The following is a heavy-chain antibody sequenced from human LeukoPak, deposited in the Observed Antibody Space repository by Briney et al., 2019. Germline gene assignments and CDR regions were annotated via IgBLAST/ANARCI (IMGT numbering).Heavy chain of an antibody. CDR3: ATSLFVYDILPRGRSLDDAFDI. V-gene: IGHV1-24*01. CDR2: FDPEDGET. Sequence: ASVKVSCKVSGYTLTELSMHWVRQAPGKGLEWMGGFDPEDGETIYAQKFQGRVTMTEDTSTDTAYMELSSLRSEDTAVYYCATSLFVYDILPRGRSLDDAFDIWSQGTMVTVSS. J-gene: IGHJ3*02. D-gene: IGHD3-9*01. CDR1: GYTLTELS.